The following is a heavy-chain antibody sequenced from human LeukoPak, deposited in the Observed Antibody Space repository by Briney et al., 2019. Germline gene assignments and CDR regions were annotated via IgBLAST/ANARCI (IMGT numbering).Heavy chain of an antibody. CDR2: IIPIFGTA. D-gene: IGHD3-10*01. CDR3: ARVGTWFGELLGLFDY. J-gene: IGHJ4*02. Sequence: GASVKVSCKASGGTFSSYAISWVRQAPGQGLEWMGGIIPIFGTANYAQKFQGRVTITADKSTSTAYMELSSVTAADTAVYYCARVGTWFGELLGLFDYWGQGTLVTVSS. CDR1: GGTFSSYA. V-gene: IGHV1-69*06.